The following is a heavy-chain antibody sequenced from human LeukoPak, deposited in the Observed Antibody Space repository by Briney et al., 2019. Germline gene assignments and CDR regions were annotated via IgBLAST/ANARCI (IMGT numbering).Heavy chain of an antibody. CDR1: DGSISSTSYY. CDR3: ARYSLHFDWYLQIGYFDY. J-gene: IGHJ4*02. V-gene: IGHV4-39*01. Sequence: SETLSLTCTVSDGSISSTSYYWGWIRQPPGKGLEWIGSIYYSGSTYYNPSLKSRVTISVDTSKNQFSLKLSSVTAADAAVYYCARYSLHFDWYLQIGYFDYWGQGTLVTVSS. CDR2: IYYSGST. D-gene: IGHD3-9*01.